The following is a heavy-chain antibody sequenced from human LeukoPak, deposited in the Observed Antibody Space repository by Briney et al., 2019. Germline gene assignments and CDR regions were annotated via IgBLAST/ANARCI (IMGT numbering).Heavy chain of an antibody. CDR3: ARDRYSYGHNNYYYYGMDV. J-gene: IGHJ6*04. Sequence: KPSETLSLTCTVSGGSISSYYWSWIRQPPGKGLEWTGYIYYSGSTNYNPSLKSRVTISVDTSKNQFSLKLSSVTAADTAVYYCARDRYSYGHNNYYYYGMDVWGKGTTVTVSS. CDR2: IYYSGST. CDR1: GGSISSYY. V-gene: IGHV4-59*01. D-gene: IGHD5-18*01.